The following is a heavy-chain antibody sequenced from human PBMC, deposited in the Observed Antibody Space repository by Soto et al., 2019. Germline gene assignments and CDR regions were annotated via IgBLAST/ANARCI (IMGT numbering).Heavy chain of an antibody. J-gene: IGHJ4*02. CDR1: GFTFSTYG. CDR2: INSGAETT. V-gene: IGHV3-48*04. D-gene: IGHD1-20*01. Sequence: EVQLVESGGGLVQPGGSLRLSCAASGFTFSTYGMNWARQAPGKGLEWVKHINSGAETTSYSDSVKGRFTISRDDAKNSLYLQMSSLRVEDTAIYYCARDPEGIPDVDYWGQGTLVTVSS. CDR3: ARDPEGIPDVDY.